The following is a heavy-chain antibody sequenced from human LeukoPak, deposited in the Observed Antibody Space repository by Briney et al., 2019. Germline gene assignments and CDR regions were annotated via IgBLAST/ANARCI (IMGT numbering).Heavy chain of an antibody. V-gene: IGHV4-39*01. CDR1: GGSISSSSYY. CDR3: AVTKGYSYGLGY. J-gene: IGHJ4*02. D-gene: IGHD5-18*01. Sequence: PSETLSLTCTVSGGSISSSSYYWGWIRQPPGKGLEWIGSIYYSGSTYYNPSLKSRFTISVDTSKNQFSLKLSSVTAADTAVYYCAVTKGYSYGLGYWGQGTLVTVSS. CDR2: IYYSGST.